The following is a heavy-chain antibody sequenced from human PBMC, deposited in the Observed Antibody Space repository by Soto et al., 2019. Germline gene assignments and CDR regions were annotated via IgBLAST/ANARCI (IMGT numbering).Heavy chain of an antibody. V-gene: IGHV4-39*01. CDR3: ATTRGLAVGGSFDY. CDR2: FYDGNT. D-gene: IGHD3-10*01. CDR1: GGSITRRSPY. Sequence: PSETLSLTCIVSGGSITRRSPYWAWIRQPPGKGLEWVGTFYDGNTYHNPSLRSRITIAVDTSKNQFSLKLNSVAAADTASYYCATTRGLAVGGSFDYWGQGMLVTVSS. J-gene: IGHJ4*02.